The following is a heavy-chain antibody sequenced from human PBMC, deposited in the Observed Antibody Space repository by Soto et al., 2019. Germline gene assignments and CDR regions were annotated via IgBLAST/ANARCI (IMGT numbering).Heavy chain of an antibody. Sequence: PGGSLRLSCAASGFTFSSYAMSWVRQAPGKGLEWVSAISGSGGSTYYADSVKGRFTISRDNSKNTLYLQMNSLRAEDTAVYYCAKDPLAVADRFIWFDPWGQGTLVTVSS. CDR3: AKDPLAVADRFIWFDP. V-gene: IGHV3-23*01. CDR2: ISGSGGST. CDR1: GFTFSSYA. J-gene: IGHJ5*02. D-gene: IGHD6-19*01.